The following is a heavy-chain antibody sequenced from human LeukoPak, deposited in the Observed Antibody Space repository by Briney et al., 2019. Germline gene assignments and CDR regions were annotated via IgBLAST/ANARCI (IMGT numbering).Heavy chain of an antibody. CDR1: GFIFSSYG. V-gene: IGHV3-33*01. Sequence: GGSLRLSCAASGFIFSSYGMHWVRQAPGKGLEWVAIVWYGGTEKSYADSVKGRFTIFRDDSKNTLYVQMNSLRAEDTAVYYCARDPSDYHDSTGPGSHYLDYWGQGTLVTVSS. J-gene: IGHJ4*02. CDR3: ARDPSDYHDSTGPGSHYLDY. CDR2: VWYGGTEK. D-gene: IGHD3-22*01.